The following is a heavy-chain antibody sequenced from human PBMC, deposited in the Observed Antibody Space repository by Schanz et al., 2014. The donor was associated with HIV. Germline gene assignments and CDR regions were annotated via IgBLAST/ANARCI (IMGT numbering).Heavy chain of an antibody. CDR3: ARGRGIAVADYGMDV. V-gene: IGHV3-9*01. D-gene: IGHD6-19*01. Sequence: EVQLVESGGHLVQPGRSLRLSWAASGFTFTDYAMHWVRQVPGKGLEWVAGISWHGYTVGYADSVKGRFTISRDNGRNSLYLQMNSLRAEDTAVYYCARGRGIAVADYGMDVWGQGTTVTVSS. J-gene: IGHJ6*02. CDR1: GFTFTDYA. CDR2: ISWHGYTV.